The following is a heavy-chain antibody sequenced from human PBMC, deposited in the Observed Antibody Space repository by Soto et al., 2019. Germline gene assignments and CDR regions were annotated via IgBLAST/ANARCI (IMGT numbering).Heavy chain of an antibody. D-gene: IGHD2-15*01. CDR2: INHSGST. CDR3: AGGRYLSVGRASSYDS. J-gene: IGHJ4*02. CDR1: GASFSSYY. V-gene: IGHV4-34*01. Sequence: PSETLSLTCAVYGASFSSYYWTWIRQPPGKGLEWIGEINHSGSTDYNPSLKGRVTISVDTSKYHFSLKLSSVTAADTAVYYCAGGRYLSVGRASSYDSWGQGTLVTVSS.